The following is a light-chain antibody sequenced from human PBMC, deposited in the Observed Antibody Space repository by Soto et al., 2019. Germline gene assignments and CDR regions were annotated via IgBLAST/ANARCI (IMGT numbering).Light chain of an antibody. V-gene: IGKV3-11*01. J-gene: IGKJ4*01. CDR3: QQRSNWLT. CDR1: QSVSSY. CDR2: DAS. Sequence: ESVLTQSPCTLSLSPGERATLSCRPSQSVSSYLAWYQQKPGQAPRLLIYDASNRATGIPARFSGSGSGTDFTLTISSLEPEDFAVYYCQQRSNWLTFGGGTKVDI.